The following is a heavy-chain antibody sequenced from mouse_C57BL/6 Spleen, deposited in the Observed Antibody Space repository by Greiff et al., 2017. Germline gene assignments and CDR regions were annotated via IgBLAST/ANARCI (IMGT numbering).Heavy chain of an antibody. D-gene: IGHD1-1*01. J-gene: IGHJ2*01. CDR2: IRLKSDNYAT. CDR3: TGEGLRLNYFDY. CDR1: GFTFSNYW. V-gene: IGHV6-3*01. Sequence: EVQLVESGGGLVQPGGSMKLSCVASGFTFSNYWMNWVRQSPEKGLEWVAQIRLKSDNYATHYAESVKGRFTISRDDSKSSVYLQMNNLRAEDTGIYYCTGEGLRLNYFDYWGQGTTLTVSS.